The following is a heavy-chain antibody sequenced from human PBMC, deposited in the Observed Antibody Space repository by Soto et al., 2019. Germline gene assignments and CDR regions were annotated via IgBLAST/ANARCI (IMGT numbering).Heavy chain of an antibody. V-gene: IGHV3-33*01. D-gene: IGHD3-22*01. J-gene: IGHJ4*02. CDR2: IWYDGSNK. CDR3: ARDPYYYDSSGYYFLDY. CDR1: GFTFSSYG. Sequence: PGGSLRLSCAASGFTFSSYGMHWGRQAPGKGLEWVAVIWYDGSNKYYADSVKGRFTISRDNSKNTLYLQMNSLRAEDTAVYYCARDPYYYDSSGYYFLDYWGQGTLVTVSS.